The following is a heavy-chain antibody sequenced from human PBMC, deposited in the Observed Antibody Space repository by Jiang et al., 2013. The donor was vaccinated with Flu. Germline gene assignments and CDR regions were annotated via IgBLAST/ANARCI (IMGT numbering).Heavy chain of an antibody. Sequence: VQLVESGAEVKKPGASVKVSCKASGYTFTTPFLHWVRQAPGQGLEWMGIIDPSSGTTTYAQKFQGRVTMTRDTSTSTVYMDLSSLRSEDTAVYFCAREPGSGTCHFDYWGQGTLVTASS. CDR2: IDPSSGTT. CDR1: GYTFTTPF. V-gene: IGHV1-46*01. D-gene: IGHD3-10*01. CDR3: AREPGSGTCHFDY. J-gene: IGHJ4*02.